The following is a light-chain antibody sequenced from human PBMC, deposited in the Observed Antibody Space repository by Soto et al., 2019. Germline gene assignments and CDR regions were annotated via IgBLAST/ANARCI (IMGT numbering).Light chain of an antibody. CDR1: QNINNW. V-gene: IGKV1-5*01. CDR2: DAF. Sequence: DIQMTQSPSTLSTSVGDRVTITCRASQNINNWLALYHQKPGKAPRLLIYDAFSLESGVPSRFSGAVSGTEFTLSISSLQPDDLATYFFQQYHTVPYTFGQGTKLEIK. CDR3: QQYHTVPYT. J-gene: IGKJ2*01.